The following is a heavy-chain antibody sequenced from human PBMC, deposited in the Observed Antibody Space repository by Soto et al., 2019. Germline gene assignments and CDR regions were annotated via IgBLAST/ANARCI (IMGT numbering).Heavy chain of an antibody. CDR3: ARVAVYYYDSSGYGYFDL. CDR1: GYTFTSYA. V-gene: IGHV1-18*01. Sequence: ASVKVSCKASGYTFTSYAMHWVRQAPGQRLEWMGWINAYNGNTNYAQKLQGRVTMTTDTSTSTAYMELRSLRSDDTAVYYCARVAVYYYDSSGYGYFDLWGRGTLVTVSS. D-gene: IGHD3-22*01. J-gene: IGHJ2*01. CDR2: INAYNGNT.